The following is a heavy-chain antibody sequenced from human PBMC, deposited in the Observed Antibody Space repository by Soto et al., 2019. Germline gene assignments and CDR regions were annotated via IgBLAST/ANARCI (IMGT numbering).Heavy chain of an antibody. CDR1: GGTFSSYT. Sequence: QVQLVQSGAEVKKPGSXVKVSCKASGGTFSSYTISWVRQAPGQGLEWMGRIIPILGIANYAQKFQGRVTITADKSTSTAYMELSSLRSEDTAVYYCARAGSSGVPLAWYYYMDVWGKGTTVTVSS. V-gene: IGHV1-69*02. D-gene: IGHD6-6*01. CDR3: ARAGSSGVPLAWYYYMDV. J-gene: IGHJ6*03. CDR2: IIPILGIA.